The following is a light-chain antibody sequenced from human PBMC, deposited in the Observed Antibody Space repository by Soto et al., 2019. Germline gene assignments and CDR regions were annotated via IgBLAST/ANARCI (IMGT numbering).Light chain of an antibody. CDR3: QQYGNPPPNA. CDR2: GAS. V-gene: IGKV3-20*01. J-gene: IGKJ2*01. CDR1: QSVSRRY. Sequence: EIVLTQSPGTLSFSPGERATLSCRASQSVSRRYLAWYQQKPAQAPRVLIHGASSRATGIPDRFSGSGSGTDFTLTISRLEPEDFAVYFCQQYGNPPPNAFGQGTKVEIK.